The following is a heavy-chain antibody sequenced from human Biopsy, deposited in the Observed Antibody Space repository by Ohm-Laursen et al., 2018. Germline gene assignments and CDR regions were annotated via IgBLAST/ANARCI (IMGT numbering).Heavy chain of an antibody. J-gene: IGHJ3*01. Sequence: SLRLSCVASGFILNNYGLSWVRQAPGKGLERVSAIRGSGLTTFYTDSVKGRFTISRDNSKNTLSLQMNSLRAEDTAIYYCTCRYGDSPLWGQGTMVTVSS. D-gene: IGHD4-17*01. CDR3: TCRYGDSPL. V-gene: IGHV3-23*01. CDR2: IRGSGLTT. CDR1: GFILNNYG.